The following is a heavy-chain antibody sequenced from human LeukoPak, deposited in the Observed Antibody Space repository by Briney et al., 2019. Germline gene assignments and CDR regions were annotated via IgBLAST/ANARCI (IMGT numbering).Heavy chain of an antibody. CDR1: GFTFSGSA. D-gene: IGHD3-16*01. V-gene: IGHV3-73*01. J-gene: IGHJ1*01. CDR3: ASGGGYFLH. Sequence: GGSLRLSCAASGFTFSGSAIYWVRQASGKGLEWVGRIKNKANSYATTYAASVKGRFTISRDNAKNTLYLQMDTLRPEDTAFYFCASGGGYFLHWGQGTLVTVSS. CDR2: IKNKANSYAT.